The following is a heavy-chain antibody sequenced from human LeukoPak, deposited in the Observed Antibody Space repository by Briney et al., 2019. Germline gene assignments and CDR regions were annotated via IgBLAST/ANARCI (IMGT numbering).Heavy chain of an antibody. CDR2: IKSKTDGGTT. D-gene: IGHD6-13*01. V-gene: IGHV3-15*01. Sequence: GGSLRLSCAASGFTFSNAWMSWVRQAPGKGLEWVGRIKSKTDGGTTDYAAPVKGRFTISRDDSKNTLYLQMNSLKTEETAVYYCTPTSSSWRYYFDYWGQGTLVTVSS. CDR3: TPTSSSWRYYFDY. CDR1: GFTFSNAW. J-gene: IGHJ4*02.